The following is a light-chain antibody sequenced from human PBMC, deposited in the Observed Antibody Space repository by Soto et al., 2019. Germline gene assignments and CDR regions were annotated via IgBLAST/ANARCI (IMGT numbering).Light chain of an antibody. CDR3: MQASQLRT. J-gene: IGKJ1*01. Sequence: IVLTQTPLSSAVTPGQPASFSCGSSESLVHSDGKTYLGWLHLRPGQPPRLLIYQISKRPPGVPDRFSGSGAGTNFTLKISRVEPEDVGTFNCMQASQLRTFGQGTKVEIK. CDR2: QIS. V-gene: IGKV2-24*01. CDR1: ESLVHSDGKTY.